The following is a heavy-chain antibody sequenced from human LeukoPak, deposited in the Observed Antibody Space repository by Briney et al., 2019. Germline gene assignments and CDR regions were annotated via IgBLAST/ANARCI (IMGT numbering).Heavy chain of an antibody. J-gene: IGHJ4*02. CDR3: AKDSSGEKQYFDY. Sequence: GGSLRLSCAASGFTFSSYGMSWVRQAPGKGLEWVSAISGSGGTTYYADSVKGRFTISRDNSKNTLYLQMNSLRAEDTAVYYCAKDSSGEKQYFDYWGQGTLVTVSS. D-gene: IGHD6-19*01. CDR2: ISGSGGTT. V-gene: IGHV3-23*01. CDR1: GFTFSSYG.